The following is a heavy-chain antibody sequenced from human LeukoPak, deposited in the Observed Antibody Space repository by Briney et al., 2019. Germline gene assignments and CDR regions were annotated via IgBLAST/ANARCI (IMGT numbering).Heavy chain of an antibody. D-gene: IGHD3-3*01. Sequence: PGGSLRLSCAVSGFSFNNYWMSWVRQAPGKGLEWVAYIKQDGSEKYYVDSVKGRFSISRDNAKNSLYLQMNSLRAEDTAVYYCARDYDFWSGYLDYWGQGTLVTVSS. J-gene: IGHJ4*02. CDR2: IKQDGSEK. CDR3: ARDYDFWSGYLDY. V-gene: IGHV3-7*05. CDR1: GFSFNNYW.